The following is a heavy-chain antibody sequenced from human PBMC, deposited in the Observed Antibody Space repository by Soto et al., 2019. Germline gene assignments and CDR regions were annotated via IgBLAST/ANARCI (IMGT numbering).Heavy chain of an antibody. CDR2: MNHTGFS. D-gene: IGHD6-13*01. CDR3: ARRIREDSAAADY. V-gene: IGHV4-59*02. CDR1: GDSVTSHY. J-gene: IGHJ4*02. Sequence: SETLSLTCTFSGDSVTSHYLTWIRQSPGKGLEWIGYMNHTGFSHYNPSLKSRLALSVDTSKSQFTLQLSSVTAADTAVYYCARRIREDSAAADYWGQGTLVTVSS.